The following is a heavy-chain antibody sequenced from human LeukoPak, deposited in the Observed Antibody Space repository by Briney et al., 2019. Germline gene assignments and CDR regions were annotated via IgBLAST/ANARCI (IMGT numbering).Heavy chain of an antibody. V-gene: IGHV4-34*01. CDR1: GGSFSGYY. CDR2: INHSGST. D-gene: IGHD6-6*01. J-gene: IGHJ4*02. CDR3: ATAGGSSSRTFDY. Sequence: SETLSLTCAVYGGSFSGYYWSWIRQSPGEGLEWFGEINHSGSTNYNPSLKSRVTISVDTSKNQFSLKLSSVTAADTAVYYCATAGGSSSRTFDYWGQGTLVTVSS.